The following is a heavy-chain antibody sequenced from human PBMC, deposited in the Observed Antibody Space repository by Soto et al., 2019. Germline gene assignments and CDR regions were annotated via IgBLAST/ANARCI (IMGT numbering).Heavy chain of an antibody. CDR1: GYTFTSYA. V-gene: IGHV1-3*01. CDR2: INAGNGNT. D-gene: IGHD3-10*01. Sequence: QVQLVQSGAEVKKPGASVKVSCKASGYTFTSYAMHWVRQAPGQRLEWMGWINAGNGNTKYSQKFQGRVTITRDTSASTAYMELSSLRSEDTAVYYCARGPPPYYYGSGSYYHRPFDYWGQGTLVTVSS. J-gene: IGHJ4*02. CDR3: ARGPPPYYYGSGSYYHRPFDY.